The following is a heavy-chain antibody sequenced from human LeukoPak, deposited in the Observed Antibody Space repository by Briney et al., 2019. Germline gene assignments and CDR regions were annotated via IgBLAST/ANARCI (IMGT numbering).Heavy chain of an antibody. Sequence: PSQTLSLTCTVSRGSISNADYYWSWIRQHPGKGLEWIGYIYYSGSTYYHPSLKSRVTISVDTSKNQFSLKLSSVTAADTAVYYCASSYYYVFDYWGQGALVTVSS. CDR3: ASSYYYVFDY. D-gene: IGHD3-10*02. J-gene: IGHJ4*02. V-gene: IGHV4-31*03. CDR1: RGSISNADYY. CDR2: IYYSGST.